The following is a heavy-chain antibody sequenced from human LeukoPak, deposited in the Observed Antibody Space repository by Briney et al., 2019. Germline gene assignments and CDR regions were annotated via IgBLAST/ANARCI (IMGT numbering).Heavy chain of an antibody. J-gene: IGHJ4*02. Sequence: GGSLRLSCAASGFTFSSHLMHWVRQAQGTGLVWVSSVKSDGTATNYADSVKGRFTISRDNAKNTLYLQMNSLRVEDTAVYYCGRKFAPGDWAQGTLGTVSS. CDR2: VKSDGTAT. CDR1: GFTFSSHL. V-gene: IGHV3-74*01. D-gene: IGHD3-10*01. CDR3: GRKFAPGD.